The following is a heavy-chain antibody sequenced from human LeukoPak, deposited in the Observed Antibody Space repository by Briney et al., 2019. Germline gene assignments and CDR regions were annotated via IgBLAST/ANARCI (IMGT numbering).Heavy chain of an antibody. CDR3: AKEHDLWHEEGNWFDP. V-gene: IGHV3-23*01. Sequence: GGSLRLSCAASGFTFSSYAMSWVRQAPGKGLEWVSAINDDVTYYRDSVKGRFTVSRDKSRNPLYLQLNSLRAEDTAVYYCAKEHDLWHEEGNWFDPWGQGTLVTVSS. J-gene: IGHJ5*02. CDR2: INDDVT. CDR1: GFTFSSYA. D-gene: IGHD3-3*01.